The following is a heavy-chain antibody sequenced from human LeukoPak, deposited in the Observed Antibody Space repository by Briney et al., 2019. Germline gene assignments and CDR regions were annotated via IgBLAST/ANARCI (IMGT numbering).Heavy chain of an antibody. CDR2: IYTSGST. Sequence: SQTLSRSCTVSGVSISSGSYYWSLIRQPARKGLEGIGRIYTSGSTNYNPSLKIRVTISVDTSQNQFSLKLSSVTAADTAVYYCARDGSSGWYYFDYWGQGTLVTVSS. D-gene: IGHD6-19*01. CDR1: GVSISSGSYY. CDR3: ARDGSSGWYYFDY. V-gene: IGHV4-61*02. J-gene: IGHJ4*02.